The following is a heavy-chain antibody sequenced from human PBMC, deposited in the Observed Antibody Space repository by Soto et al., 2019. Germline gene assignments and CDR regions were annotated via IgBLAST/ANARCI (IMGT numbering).Heavy chain of an antibody. V-gene: IGHV3-7*04. Sequence: EVQLVESGGGLVQPGGSLRLSCVASGFTFSTNWMSWIRQSPGKGLEWVATIKQDGSEKYVVDSVKGRFTISRDNPKNSLCLQMNSLRAEDTAIYYGVRMLRGSPGADWGQGTLVTVSS. CDR1: GFTFSTNW. CDR2: IKQDGSEK. CDR3: VRMLRGSPGAD. J-gene: IGHJ4*02. D-gene: IGHD3-16*01.